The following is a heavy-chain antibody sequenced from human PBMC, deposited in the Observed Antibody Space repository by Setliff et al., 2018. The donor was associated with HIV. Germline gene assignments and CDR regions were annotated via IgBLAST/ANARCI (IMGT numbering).Heavy chain of an antibody. CDR3: ARELGRITLSGVNEGWFDP. V-gene: IGHV4-59*01. J-gene: IGHJ5*02. Sequence: SETLSLTCTVSGAYISSYYWSWIRQPPGKGLEWIGDIYYSGNTHFNPSLKSRVTISLDTSKNQVFLKLTSVPAADSAVYYCARELGRITLSGVNEGWFDPWGQGTLVTVSS. D-gene: IGHD3-3*01. CDR1: GAYISSYY. CDR2: IYYSGNT.